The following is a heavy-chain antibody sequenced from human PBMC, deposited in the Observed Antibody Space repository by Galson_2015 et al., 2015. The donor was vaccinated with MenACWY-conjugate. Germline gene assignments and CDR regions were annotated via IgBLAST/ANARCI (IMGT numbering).Heavy chain of an antibody. V-gene: IGHV3-30*01. Sequence: KGRFTISRDNSKNTLYLQMNTLRAEDTAVYYCAREGNDYDFWSTYYYYFDYWGQGTLVTVSS. CDR3: AREGNDYDFWSTYYYYFDY. D-gene: IGHD3-3*01. J-gene: IGHJ4*02.